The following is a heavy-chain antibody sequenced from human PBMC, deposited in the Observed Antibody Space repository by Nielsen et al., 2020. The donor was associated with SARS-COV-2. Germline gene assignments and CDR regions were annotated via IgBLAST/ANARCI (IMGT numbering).Heavy chain of an antibody. V-gene: IGHV4-30-4*01. J-gene: IGHJ4*02. CDR1: GGSISSGDYY. CDR3: ARGTYYYDSSGYSFDY. Sequence: SETLSLTCTVSGGSISSGDYYWSWLRQPPGKGLEWIGYIYYSGSTYYNPSLKSRVTISVDTSKNQFSLKLSSVTAADTAVYYCARGTYYYDSSGYSFDYWGQGTLVTVSS. CDR2: IYYSGST. D-gene: IGHD3-22*01.